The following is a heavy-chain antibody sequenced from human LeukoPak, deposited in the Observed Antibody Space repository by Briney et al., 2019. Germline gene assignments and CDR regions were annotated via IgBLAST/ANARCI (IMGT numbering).Heavy chain of an antibody. CDR3: ARGVGSSESNWFDP. D-gene: IGHD3-10*01. CDR1: GGSISSGSYY. CDR2: IYSSGST. J-gene: IGHJ5*02. Sequence: SETLSLTCTVSGGSISSGSYYWSWVRQPAGKGLEWIGRIYSSGSTNYNPFLKSRVTISVDTSKNQFSLILSSVTAADTAVYYCARGVGSSESNWFDPWGQGTLATVSS. V-gene: IGHV4-61*02.